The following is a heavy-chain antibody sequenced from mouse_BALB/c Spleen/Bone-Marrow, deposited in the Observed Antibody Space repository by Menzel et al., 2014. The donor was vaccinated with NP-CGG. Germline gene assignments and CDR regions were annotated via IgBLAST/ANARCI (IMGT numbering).Heavy chain of an antibody. J-gene: IGHJ2*01. CDR3: AESGYGSFDY. CDR2: IYPGDGDT. Sequence: QVQQQQPGAELVRPGSSVKISCKASGYAFSSYWVNWVRQRPGQGLEWIGQIYPGDGDTNYNGKFKDKATLTADKSSSTAYMQLSSLTSEASAVYFCAESGYGSFDYWGQGTTLTVSS. V-gene: IGHV1-80*01. D-gene: IGHD1-1*01. CDR1: GYAFSSYW.